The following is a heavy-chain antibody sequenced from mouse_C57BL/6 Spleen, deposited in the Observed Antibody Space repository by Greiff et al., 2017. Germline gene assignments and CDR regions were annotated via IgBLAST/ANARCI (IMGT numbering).Heavy chain of an antibody. CDR2: IDPETGGT. J-gene: IGHJ3*01. D-gene: IGHD1-1*01. V-gene: IGHV1-15*01. CDR1: GYTFTDYE. CDR3: TRSHYYGSSVFAY. Sequence: VQLQQSGAELVRPGASVTLSCKASGYTFTDYEMHWVKQTPVHGLEWIGAIDPETGGTAYNQKFKGKAILTADKSSSTAYMELRSLTSEDSAVDYCTRSHYYGSSVFAYWGQGTLVTVSA.